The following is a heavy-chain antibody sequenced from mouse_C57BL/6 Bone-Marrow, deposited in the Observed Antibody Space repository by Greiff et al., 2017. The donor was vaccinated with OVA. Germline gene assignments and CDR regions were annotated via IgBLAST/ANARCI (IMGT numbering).Heavy chain of an antibody. V-gene: IGHV1-64*01. CDR1: GYTFTSYW. CDR3: ARGSGYRFAY. Sequence: VQLQQPGAELVKPGASVKLSCKASGYTFTSYWMHWVKQRPGQGLEWIGMIHPNSGSTNYNEKFKSKATLTVDKSSSTAYMQLSSLTSEDSAVYYCARGSGYRFAYWGQGTLVTVSA. CDR2: IHPNSGST. D-gene: IGHD3-2*02. J-gene: IGHJ3*01.